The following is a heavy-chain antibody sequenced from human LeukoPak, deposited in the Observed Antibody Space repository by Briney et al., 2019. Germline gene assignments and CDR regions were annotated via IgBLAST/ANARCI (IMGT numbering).Heavy chain of an antibody. CDR1: GYTFTGYY. CDR3: VKEWLLLSGWFDP. V-gene: IGHV1-2*02. D-gene: IGHD3-3*01. Sequence: ASVKVSCKASGYTFTGYYMHWVRQAPGQGLEWMGWINPNSGGTNYAQKFQGRVTMTRDTSISTAHMELSRLRSDDTAVYYCVKEWLLLSGWFDPWGQGTLVTVSS. CDR2: INPNSGGT. J-gene: IGHJ5*02.